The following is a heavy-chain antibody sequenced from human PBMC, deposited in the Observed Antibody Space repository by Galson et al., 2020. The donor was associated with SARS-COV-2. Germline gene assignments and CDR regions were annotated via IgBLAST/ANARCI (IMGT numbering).Heavy chain of an antibody. CDR3: ARGARFVEWLFRYNWFDS. Sequence: SVKVSCKASGGTFSSYAISWVRQAPGQGLEWMGGISANYGTANYAQKFQGRVTITADESTRTAYMELSSLRYEDTAVYYGARGARFVEWLFRYNWFDSWGQGTLVTVSS. V-gene: IGHV1-69*13. CDR1: GGTFSSYA. J-gene: IGHJ5*01. D-gene: IGHD3-3*01. CDR2: ISANYGTA.